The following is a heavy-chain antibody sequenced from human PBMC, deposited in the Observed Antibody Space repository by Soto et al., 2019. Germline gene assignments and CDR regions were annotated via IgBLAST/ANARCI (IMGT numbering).Heavy chain of an antibody. CDR3: ASALIVVVTAPYYYYGMDV. Sequence: ASVKVSCKASGYTFTSYYMHWVRQAPGQGLEWMGIINPSGGSTSYAQKFQGRVTMTRDKSTSTVYMELSSLRSEDTAVYYCASALIVVVTAPYYYYGMDVWGQGTTVTVSS. J-gene: IGHJ6*02. D-gene: IGHD2-21*02. CDR2: INPSGGST. CDR1: GYTFTSYY. V-gene: IGHV1-46*01.